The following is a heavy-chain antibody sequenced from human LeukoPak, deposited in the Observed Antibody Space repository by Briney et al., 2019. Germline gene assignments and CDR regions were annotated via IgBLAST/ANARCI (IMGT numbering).Heavy chain of an antibody. CDR1: GYTFTVYY. CDR2: INANSGGT. Sequence: ASVQVSRKASGYTFTVYYMHWVRQAPGQGREWMGWINANSGGTKYAQNFEGRVTMTRDTSITTAYMELSSLRSDDTAIYYCARECSGTYCGEDWGLGTLVTVSS. V-gene: IGHV1-2*02. CDR3: ARECSGTYCGED. J-gene: IGHJ4*02. D-gene: IGHD1-26*01.